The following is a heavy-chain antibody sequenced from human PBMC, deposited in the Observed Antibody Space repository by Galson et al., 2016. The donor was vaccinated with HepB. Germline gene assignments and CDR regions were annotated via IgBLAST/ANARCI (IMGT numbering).Heavy chain of an antibody. CDR1: EFTLSHYS. CDR2: ITRSSGMT. V-gene: IGHV3-23*01. D-gene: IGHD3-3*01. J-gene: IGHJ4*02. CDR3: AKAFPVGFWSGYDY. Sequence: SLRLSCAASEFTLSHYSMSWIRQAPGKGLEWISEITRSSGMTLYADTVKGRFTISRDNSKNTLYLLMNSLGVEDTAVYYCAKAFPVGFWSGYDYWGQGSPVTVSS.